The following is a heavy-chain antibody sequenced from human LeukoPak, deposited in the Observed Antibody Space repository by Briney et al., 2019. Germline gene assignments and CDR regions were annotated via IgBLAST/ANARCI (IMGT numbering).Heavy chain of an antibody. D-gene: IGHD4-17*01. Sequence: GGSLRLSCAASGFTFSNYAMSWVRQAPGKGLQWVSGISATGGSTYYADSVRGRFTVSRDRSKSSLYLQMNSLRVEDTAVYYCARDLTPTRGDYEADWGQGTLVTVSS. CDR3: ARDLTPTRGDYEAD. CDR1: GFTFSNYA. V-gene: IGHV3-23*01. CDR2: ISATGGST. J-gene: IGHJ4*02.